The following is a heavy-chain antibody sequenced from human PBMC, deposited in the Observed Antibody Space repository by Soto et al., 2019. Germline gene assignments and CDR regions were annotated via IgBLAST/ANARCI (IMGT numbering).Heavy chain of an antibody. CDR3: AREIWHELGLIAARDAYYYYGMDV. Sequence: SQTLSLTCAISGDSVSSNSAAWNWIRQSPSRGLEWLGRTYYRSKWYNDYAVSVKSRITINPDTSKNQFSLQLNSVTPEDTAVYYCAREIWHELGLIAARDAYYYYGMDVWGQGTTVTVSS. D-gene: IGHD6-6*01. V-gene: IGHV6-1*01. CDR1: GDSVSSNSAA. CDR2: TYYRSKWYN. J-gene: IGHJ6*02.